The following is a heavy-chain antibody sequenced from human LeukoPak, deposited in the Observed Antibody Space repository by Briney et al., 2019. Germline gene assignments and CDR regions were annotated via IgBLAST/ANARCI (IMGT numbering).Heavy chain of an antibody. D-gene: IGHD1-26*01. J-gene: IGHJ4*02. V-gene: IGHV3-23*01. CDR1: GFTFSNYA. Sequence: QPGGSLRVSCAASGFTFSNYAMNWVRQAPGRGLEWVSAISGSGGSTYYADSVKGRFTISRDNSKNTLYLQMNSLRAEDTAVYYCAKDLAGSGSYSFDYWGQGTLVTVSS. CDR2: ISGSGGST. CDR3: AKDLAGSGSYSFDY.